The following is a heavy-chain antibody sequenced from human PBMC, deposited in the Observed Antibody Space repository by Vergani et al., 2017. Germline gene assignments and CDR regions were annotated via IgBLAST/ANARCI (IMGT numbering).Heavy chain of an antibody. J-gene: IGHJ6*02. Sequence: EVQLVESGGGLVQPGGSLKLSCAASGFTFSGSAMHWVRQASGKGLEWVGRIRSKANSYATAYAASVKGRFTISSDDSKNTAYLQMNSLKTEDTAVYYCTSYYDILTGTYRRYYYGMDVWGQGTTVTVSS. D-gene: IGHD3-9*01. CDR3: TSYYDILTGTYRRYYYGMDV. CDR2: IRSKANSYAT. V-gene: IGHV3-73*02. CDR1: GFTFSGSA.